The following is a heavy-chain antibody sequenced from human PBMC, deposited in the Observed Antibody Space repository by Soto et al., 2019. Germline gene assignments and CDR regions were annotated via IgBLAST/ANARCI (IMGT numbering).Heavy chain of an antibody. CDR2: IKSKTDGGTT. CDR3: TTDRHYDILTRYYQHFDY. CDR1: GFTFSNAW. D-gene: IGHD3-9*01. Sequence: EVQLVESGGGLVKPGGSLRLSCAASGFTFSNAWMSWVRQAPGKGLEWVGRIKSKTDGGTTDYAAPVKGRFTISRDDSKNTLYLQMNSLKTEDTAVYYCTTDRHYDILTRYYQHFDYWGQGTLVTVSS. V-gene: IGHV3-15*01. J-gene: IGHJ4*02.